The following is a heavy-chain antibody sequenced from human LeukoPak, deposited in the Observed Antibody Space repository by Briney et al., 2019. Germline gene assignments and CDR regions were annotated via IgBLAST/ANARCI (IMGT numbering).Heavy chain of an antibody. V-gene: IGHV3-7*01. CDR2: IRQDGSEK. D-gene: IGHD6-13*01. CDR1: GFTFTDYW. CDR3: ARDGTAAGLYFDL. Sequence: GGSLRLSCVVSGFTFTDYWMNWVRQAPGKGPEWVASIRQDGSEKTYVDSVKGRFTISRDNTKNSLSLQLNGLRAEDTAVYYCARDGTAAGLYFDLWGQGTLVTVSS. J-gene: IGHJ4*01.